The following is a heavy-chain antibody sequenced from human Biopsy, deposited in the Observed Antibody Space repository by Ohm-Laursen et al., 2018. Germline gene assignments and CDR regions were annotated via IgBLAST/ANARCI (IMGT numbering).Heavy chain of an antibody. D-gene: IGHD6-13*01. CDR1: GFSLSARGMC. CDR3: ARTPILIVSAGLVYRHRRHLQGMDV. CDR2: VDWDDYK. Sequence: TQALTLTCSLSGFSLSARGMCVSWIRQAPGKALEWFARVDWDDYKDYSASLQTKLSISKDTSNDQVVLTVNNVAPADTATYYCARTPILIVSAGLVYRHRRHLQGMDVWGQGIAVTVS. V-gene: IGHV2-70*11. J-gene: IGHJ6*02.